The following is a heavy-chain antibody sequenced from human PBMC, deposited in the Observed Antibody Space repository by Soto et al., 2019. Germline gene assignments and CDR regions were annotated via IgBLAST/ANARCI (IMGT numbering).Heavy chain of an antibody. Sequence: AAVKLSCKASGYTFTSYGISWVRQAPGQGLEWMGWISAYNGNTNYAQKLQGRVTMTTDTSTSTAYMELRSLRSDDTAVYYCARVGYVDYAVSWFDPWGQGTLVTVAS. CDR2: ISAYNGNT. D-gene: IGHD4-17*01. V-gene: IGHV1-18*01. CDR1: GYTFTSYG. J-gene: IGHJ5*02. CDR3: ARVGYVDYAVSWFDP.